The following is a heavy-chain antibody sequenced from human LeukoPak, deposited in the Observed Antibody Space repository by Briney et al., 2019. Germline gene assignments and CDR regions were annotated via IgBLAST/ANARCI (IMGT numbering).Heavy chain of an antibody. CDR3: ASGELLLDP. V-gene: IGHV4-34*01. Sequence: PSETLSLTCAVYGGSFSGYYWSWIRQPPGKGLEWIGEINHSGSTNYNPSLKSRVTISVDTSKNQFSLKLSSVTAADTAVYHCASGELLLDPWGQGTLVTVSS. CDR2: INHSGST. D-gene: IGHD1-26*01. J-gene: IGHJ5*02. CDR1: GGSFSGYY.